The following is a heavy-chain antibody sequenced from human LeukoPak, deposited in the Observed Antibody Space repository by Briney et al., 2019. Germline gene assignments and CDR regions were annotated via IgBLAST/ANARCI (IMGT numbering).Heavy chain of an antibody. CDR2: IYTSGST. D-gene: IGHD2-21*01. V-gene: IGHV4-4*07. CDR1: GGSISSYY. J-gene: IGHJ3*02. CDR3: ARDTYCGGDCYFAFDI. Sequence: PSETLSLTCTVSGGSISSYYWSWIRQPAGKGLEWIGRIYTSGSTNYNPSLKSRVTMSVDTSKNQFSLKLSSVTAADTAVYYCARDTYCGGDCYFAFDIWGQGTMVTVSS.